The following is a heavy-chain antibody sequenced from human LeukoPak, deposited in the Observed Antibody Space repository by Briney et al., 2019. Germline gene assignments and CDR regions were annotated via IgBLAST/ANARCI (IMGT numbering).Heavy chain of an antibody. CDR2: ISGSGSTI. Sequence: GGSLRLSCAASGFSFSSYEMNWVRQAPGKGLEWVSYISGSGSTIYYADSVKGRFTISRDNAKNSLYLQMNSLRAEGTAFYYCARVRSRWTLRLGEFPLYYLANWGQGTLVTASS. J-gene: IGHJ4*02. V-gene: IGHV3-48*03. CDR3: ARVRSRWTLRLGEFPLYYLAN. CDR1: GFSFSSYE. D-gene: IGHD3-16*01.